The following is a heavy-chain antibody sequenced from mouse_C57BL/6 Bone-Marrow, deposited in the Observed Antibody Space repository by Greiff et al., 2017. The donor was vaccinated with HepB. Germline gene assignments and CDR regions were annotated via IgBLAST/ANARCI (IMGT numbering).Heavy chain of an antibody. J-gene: IGHJ2*01. CDR3: ATRGNYYGSSYGDY. CDR1: GYSITSGYY. V-gene: IGHV3-6*01. Sequence: ESGPGLVKPSQSLSLTCSVTGYSITSGYYWNWIRQFPGNKLEWMGYISYDGSNNYNPSLKNRISITRDTSKNQFFLKLNSVTTEDTATYYCATRGNYYGSSYGDYWGQGTTLTVSS. D-gene: IGHD1-1*01. CDR2: ISYDGSN.